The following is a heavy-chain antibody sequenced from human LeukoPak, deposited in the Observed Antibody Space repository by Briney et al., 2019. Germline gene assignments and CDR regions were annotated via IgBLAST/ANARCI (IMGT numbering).Heavy chain of an antibody. V-gene: IGHV4-39*07. Sequence: SETLSLTCTVSGDSINYSSYYWGWIRQPPGKGLEWIGSMFYSGSTYYNPSLKSRVTISVDTSKNQFSLKLTSVTAADTAVFFCARDWGYHYDSSGREMPYNWFDPWGQGTLVTVST. J-gene: IGHJ5*02. D-gene: IGHD3-22*01. CDR2: MFYSGST. CDR1: GDSINYSSYY. CDR3: ARDWGYHYDSSGREMPYNWFDP.